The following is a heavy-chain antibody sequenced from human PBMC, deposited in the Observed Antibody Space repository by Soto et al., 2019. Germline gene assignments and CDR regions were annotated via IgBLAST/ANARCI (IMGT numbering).Heavy chain of an antibody. J-gene: IGHJ6*03. Sequence: ASVKVSCKSSGYTFTGYYMHWVRQAPGQGLEWMGWINPNSGGTNYAQKFQGWVTMTRDTSISTAYMELSRLRSDDTAVYYCARAMDLVCGGVIGDYYYYMDVWGKGTTVTVSS. CDR1: GYTFTGYY. D-gene: IGHD3-16*02. CDR2: INPNSGGT. V-gene: IGHV1-2*04. CDR3: ARAMDLVCGGVIGDYYYYMDV.